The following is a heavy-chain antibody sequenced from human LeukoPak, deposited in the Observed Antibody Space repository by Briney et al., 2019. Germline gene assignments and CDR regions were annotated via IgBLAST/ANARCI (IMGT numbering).Heavy chain of an antibody. V-gene: IGHV1-2*02. CDR1: GYTFTGYY. D-gene: IGHD3-10*01. J-gene: IGHJ4*02. CDR3: ARGEQSPELWFGELLPFFDY. Sequence: ASVTVSCKASGYTFTGYYMHWVRQAPGQGLEWMGWINPNSGGTNYAQKFQGRVTMTRDTSISTAYMELSRLRSDDTAVYYCARGEQSPELWFGELLPFFDYWGQGTLVTVSS. CDR2: INPNSGGT.